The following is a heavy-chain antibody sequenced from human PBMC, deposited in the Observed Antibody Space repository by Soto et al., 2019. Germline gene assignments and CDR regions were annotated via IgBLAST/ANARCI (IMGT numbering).Heavy chain of an antibody. Sequence: QVQLVQSGAEVKMPGASVKVSCKASGYTLTDSYVHWVRQAPGQGLEWVAWINPKTGSTHYAQKFQGRVTMTRDTSINTAYMEVTSLTSDDTAVYYCARTPESAHHDYWGQGTLVTVSS. CDR2: INPKTGST. CDR3: ARTPESAHHDY. V-gene: IGHV1-2*02. J-gene: IGHJ4*02. CDR1: GYTLTDSY. D-gene: IGHD6-6*01.